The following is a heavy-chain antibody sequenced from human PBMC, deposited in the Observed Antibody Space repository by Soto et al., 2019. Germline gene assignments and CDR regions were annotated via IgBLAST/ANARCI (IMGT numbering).Heavy chain of an antibody. CDR2: SYYSGST. Sequence: SETLSLTCTVAGGSSSGSIYYWVWIRQPPGNVLDWIGSSYYSGSTYYNPSLKSRVTISVDTSKNQFSLKLSSVTAADTAVYYCATGSSPDRYSTSWYLDWFDPWGQGTLVTFSS. CDR3: ATGSSPDRYSTSWYLDWFDP. CDR1: GGSSSGSIYY. J-gene: IGHJ5*02. D-gene: IGHD6-13*01. V-gene: IGHV4-39*01.